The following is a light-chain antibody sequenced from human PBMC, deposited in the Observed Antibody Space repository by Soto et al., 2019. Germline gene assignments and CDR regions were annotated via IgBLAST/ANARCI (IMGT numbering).Light chain of an antibody. J-gene: IGKJ4*01. Sequence: EIVLTQSPATLSLSPGERATLSCRASQSVSSYLAWYQHKPGQAPRLLMYDATNRATGIPARFSGSGSGTDFTLTINSLEPEYFAVYYCQQRSNWPLTFGGGTKVEIK. CDR3: QQRSNWPLT. CDR1: QSVSSY. CDR2: DAT. V-gene: IGKV3-11*01.